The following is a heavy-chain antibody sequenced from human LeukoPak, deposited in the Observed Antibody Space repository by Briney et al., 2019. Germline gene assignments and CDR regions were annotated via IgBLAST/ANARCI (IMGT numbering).Heavy chain of an antibody. D-gene: IGHD2-15*01. Sequence: NPGGSLRLSCAASGFTFSSYSMNWVRQAPGKGLEWVSSISSSSSYIYYADSAKGRFTISRDNAKNSLYLQMNSLRAEDTAVYYCARSENRCSGGSCYDWFDPWGQGTLVTVSS. CDR1: GFTFSSYS. CDR3: ARSENRCSGGSCYDWFDP. J-gene: IGHJ5*02. V-gene: IGHV3-21*01. CDR2: ISSSSSYI.